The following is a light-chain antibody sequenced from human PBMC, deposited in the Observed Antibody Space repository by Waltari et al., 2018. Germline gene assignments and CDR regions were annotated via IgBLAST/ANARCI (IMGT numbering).Light chain of an antibody. V-gene: IGKV3-20*01. CDR1: QSVSRA. Sequence: EIVFTQSPGTLYLSPGERATLSCRASQSVSRALAWYQQNPGQAPRLLIYAASTRATGVPDRFSGSGSGTDFSLTISRLDPEDFAVYYCQHYVNLPVTFGQGTKVEI. CDR2: AAS. J-gene: IGKJ1*01. CDR3: QHYVNLPVT.